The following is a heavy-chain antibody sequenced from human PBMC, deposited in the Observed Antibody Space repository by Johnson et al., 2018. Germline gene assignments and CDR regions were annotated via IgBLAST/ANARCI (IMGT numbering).Heavy chain of an antibody. CDR1: GFTFSNFA. CDR3: ARDHAPYCSSTSCYSGDAFDI. CDR2: ISYDGRHK. V-gene: IGHV3-30*04. Sequence: QVQLVQSGGGVVQPGRSLRLSCAASGFTFSNFAMHWVRQAPGKGLEWVALISYDGRHKYYVDSVKGRFTISRDNAKNSLYLQMNSLRAEDTAVYYCARDHAPYCSSTSCYSGDAFDIWGQGTMVTVSS. J-gene: IGHJ3*02. D-gene: IGHD2-2*01.